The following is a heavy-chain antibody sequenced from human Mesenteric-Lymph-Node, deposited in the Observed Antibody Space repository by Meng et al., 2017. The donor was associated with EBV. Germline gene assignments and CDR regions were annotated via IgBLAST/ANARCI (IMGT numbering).Heavy chain of an antibody. CDR1: GGSISTTTHQ. V-gene: IGHV4-39*07. J-gene: IGHJ4*02. CDR3: ARREDSSGYYPPFNY. Sequence: QQELQESGPGLVKPSETLSLTCKVSGGSISTTTHQWGWIRQPPGKGLEWIGEIYFSGGTKYNPSLKSRVTISVDTSKNQFSLNLSSVTAADTAVYYCARREDSSGYYPPFNYWSQGSLVTVSS. D-gene: IGHD3-22*01. CDR2: IYFSGGT.